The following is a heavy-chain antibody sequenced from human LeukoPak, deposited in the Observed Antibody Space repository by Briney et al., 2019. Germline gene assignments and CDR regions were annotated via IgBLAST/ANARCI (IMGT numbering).Heavy chain of an antibody. CDR3: ARGRADYNSTRPYFDY. V-gene: IGHV4-34*01. CDR2: INHSGST. Sequence: SETLSLTCAVYGGSFSGYYWTWIRQPPGKGLEWIGEINHSGSTNYNPSLKSRVTISVDTSKNQFSLRLNSLTAADTAVYYCARGRADYNSTRPYFDYWGLGTLVTVSS. CDR1: GGSFSGYY. J-gene: IGHJ4*02. D-gene: IGHD5-24*01.